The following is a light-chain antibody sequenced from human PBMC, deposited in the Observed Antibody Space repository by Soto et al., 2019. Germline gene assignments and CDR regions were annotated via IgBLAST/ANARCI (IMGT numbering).Light chain of an antibody. Sequence: DIQLTQSPSLLSASVGDRVTITCRASHDISTYLAWYQQKPGKAPKLLIYNASTLKSGVPSRFSGSGSGAEFSLTNNSLQREYFATYYCQHYHTYSEAFGQGTKVDIK. CDR3: QHYHTYSEA. V-gene: IGKV1-9*01. CDR1: HDISTY. CDR2: NAS. J-gene: IGKJ1*01.